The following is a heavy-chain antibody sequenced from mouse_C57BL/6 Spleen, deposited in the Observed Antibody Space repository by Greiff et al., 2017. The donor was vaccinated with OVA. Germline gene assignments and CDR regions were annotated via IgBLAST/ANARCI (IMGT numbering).Heavy chain of an antibody. CDR2: IYPGDGDT. V-gene: IGHV1-82*01. CDR1: GYAFSSSW. J-gene: IGHJ4*01. CDR3: ASGGLLFYAMDY. D-gene: IGHD2-3*01. Sequence: VQLQQSGPELVKPGASVKISCKASGYAFSSSWMNWVKQRPGKGLEWIGRIYPGDGDTNYNGKFKGKATLTADKSSSTAYMQLSSLTSEDSAVYFCASGGLLFYAMDYWGQGTSVTVSS.